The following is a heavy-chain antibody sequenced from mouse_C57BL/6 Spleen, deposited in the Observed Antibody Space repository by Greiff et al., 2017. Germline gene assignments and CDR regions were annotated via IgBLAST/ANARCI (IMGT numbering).Heavy chain of an antibody. J-gene: IGHJ4*01. Sequence: VQLQESGAELVRPGTSVKVSCKASGYAFTNYLIEWVKQRPGQGLEWIGVINPGRGGTNYNEKFKGKATLTADKSSSTAYMQLSSLTSEDSAVYFCARTRTAQATYYAMDYWGQGTSVTVSS. CDR3: ARTRTAQATYYAMDY. D-gene: IGHD3-2*02. V-gene: IGHV1-54*01. CDR2: INPGRGGT. CDR1: GYAFTNYL.